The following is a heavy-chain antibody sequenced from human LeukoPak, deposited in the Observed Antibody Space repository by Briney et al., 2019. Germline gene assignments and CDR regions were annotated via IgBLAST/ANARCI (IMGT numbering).Heavy chain of an antibody. D-gene: IGHD3-22*01. J-gene: IGHJ4*02. CDR2: IIPIFGTA. V-gene: IGHV1-69*05. CDR1: GGTFSSYA. Sequence: GASVKVSCKASGGTFSSYAISWVRQAPGQGLEWMGRIIPIFGTANYTQKFLGRVTITTDESTSTVYMELSSLRSEDTAVYYCARVSDIVVVITTYFDYWGQGTLVTVSS. CDR3: ARVSDIVVVITTYFDY.